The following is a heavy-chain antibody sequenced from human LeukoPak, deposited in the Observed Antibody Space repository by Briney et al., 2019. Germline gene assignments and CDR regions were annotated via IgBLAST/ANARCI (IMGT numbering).Heavy chain of an antibody. J-gene: IGHJ6*02. CDR3: ARGGYFDGYGYYSRHQGGGLDV. Sequence: ASVKVSCKASEYSFTAYYIHWVRQAPGQGLEWLGWINPNTGGTNYAQKFQGWVTLTRDTSITTAFMELSRLRSDDTAVYYCARGGYFDGYGYYSRHQGGGLDVWGQGTTVTVSS. D-gene: IGHD3-22*01. CDR2: INPNTGGT. V-gene: IGHV1-2*04. CDR1: EYSFTAYY.